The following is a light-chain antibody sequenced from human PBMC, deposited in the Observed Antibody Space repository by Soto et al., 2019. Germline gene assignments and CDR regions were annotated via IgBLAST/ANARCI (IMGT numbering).Light chain of an antibody. J-gene: IGKJ4*01. CDR1: QSVSSS. CDR3: QHRRNWLT. Sequence: DIVLTQSPATLSLSPGERATLSCRASQSVSSSLAWYQQKPGQAPRLLIYDASNRATGIPGRFSGSGSGTDFTLTISSLEPEDFAVYYCQHRRNWLTFGGGTKVEIK. V-gene: IGKV3-11*01. CDR2: DAS.